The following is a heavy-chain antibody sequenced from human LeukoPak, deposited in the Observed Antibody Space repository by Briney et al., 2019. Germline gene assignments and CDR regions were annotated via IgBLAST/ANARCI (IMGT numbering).Heavy chain of an antibody. J-gene: IGHJ3*02. CDR1: GGSISSYY. D-gene: IGHD2-21*01. CDR3: ARPQGDDAFDI. CDR2: IYYSGST. Sequence: SETLSLTCTVSGGSISSYYWSWIRQPPGKGLEWIGYIYYSGSTNYNPSPKSRVTISVDTSKNQFSLKLSSVTAADTAVYYCARPQGDDAFDIWGQGTMVTVSS. V-gene: IGHV4-59*08.